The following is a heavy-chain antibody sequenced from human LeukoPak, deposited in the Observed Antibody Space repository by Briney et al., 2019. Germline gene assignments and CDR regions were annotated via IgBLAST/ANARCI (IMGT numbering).Heavy chain of an antibody. CDR2: IYYSGST. CDR1: GGSISSSSYY. D-gene: IGHD5-18*01. V-gene: IGHV4-39*07. Sequence: PSETLSLTCTVSGGSISSSSYYWGWIRQPPGKGLEWIGSIYYSGSTYYNPSLKSRVTISVDTSKNQFSLKLSSVTAADTAVYYCARDFRYSYGSDYYYYYYYMDVWGKGTTVTVSS. J-gene: IGHJ6*03. CDR3: ARDFRYSYGSDYYYYYYYMDV.